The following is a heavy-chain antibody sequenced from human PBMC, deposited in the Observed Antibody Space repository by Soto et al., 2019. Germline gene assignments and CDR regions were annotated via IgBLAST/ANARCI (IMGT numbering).Heavy chain of an antibody. CDR3: ARYSNNWFQTEGMDV. CDR1: VYSLSTYY. D-gene: IGHD6-13*01. V-gene: IGHV4-4*07. J-gene: IGHJ6*02. Sequence: PSETLSLTCTVSVYSLSTYYWNLIRPPAGKGLEGIGRIDTSGNTNYNPSLKSRVTMSVDTSKKQFSLKLTSVTAADTAVYYCARYSNNWFQTEGMDVWGQGTTVTVSS. CDR2: IDTSGNT.